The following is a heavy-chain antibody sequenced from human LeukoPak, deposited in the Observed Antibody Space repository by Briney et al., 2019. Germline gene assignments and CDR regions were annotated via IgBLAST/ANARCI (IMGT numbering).Heavy chain of an antibody. V-gene: IGHV4-39*01. CDR2: IYYSGST. CDR3: ARLIVAGAAVYFQH. Sequence: SETLSLTCTVSGGSISSSSYYWGWIRQPPGKGLEWIGSIYYSGSTYYNPSLKSRVTISVDTSKNQFSLKLSSVTAADTAVYYCARLIVAGAAVYFQHWGQGTLVTVSS. J-gene: IGHJ1*01. CDR1: GGSISSSSYY. D-gene: IGHD5-12*01.